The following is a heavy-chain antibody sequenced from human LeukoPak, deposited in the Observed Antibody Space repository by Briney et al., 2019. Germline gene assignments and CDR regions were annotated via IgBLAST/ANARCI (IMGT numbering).Heavy chain of an antibody. CDR1: GFTFSNFA. V-gene: IGHV3-30-3*01. CDR2: MSYDGNNK. CDR3: ARDGDAAIRGVNFDY. Sequence: GTSLRLSCSASGFTFSNFAIHWVRQAPGKGLEGLAVMSYDGNNKYYAESVKGRFTISRDKTKSSLYLQMNSLRTGDTAVYYCARDGDAAIRGVNFDYWGQGTLVTVSS. J-gene: IGHJ4*02. D-gene: IGHD3-10*01.